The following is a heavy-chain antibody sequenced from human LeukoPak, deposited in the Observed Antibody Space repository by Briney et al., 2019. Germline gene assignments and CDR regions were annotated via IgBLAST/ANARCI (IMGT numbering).Heavy chain of an antibody. CDR3: ARDPPQRGSGSPTPDY. D-gene: IGHD3-10*01. CDR2: IYYSGST. Sequence: SETLSLTCTVSGGSISSSSYYWGWIRQPPGKGLEWIGSIYYSGSTYYNPSLKSRVTISVDTSKNQFSLKLSSVTAADTAVYYCARDPPQRGSGSPTPDYWGQGTLVTVSS. CDR1: GGSISSSSYY. V-gene: IGHV4-39*07. J-gene: IGHJ4*02.